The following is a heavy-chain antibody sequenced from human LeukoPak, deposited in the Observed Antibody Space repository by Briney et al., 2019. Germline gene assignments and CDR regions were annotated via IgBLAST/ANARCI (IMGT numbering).Heavy chain of an antibody. V-gene: IGHV3-7*04. Sequence: PGGSLRLSCAASGFTFSSYWMSWVRQAPGKGLEWVANIKQDGSEKYYVDSVKGRFTIPRDNAKNSLYLQMNSLRAEDTAVYYCARVSGYDWGSFDYWGQGTLVTVSS. J-gene: IGHJ4*02. CDR2: IKQDGSEK. CDR1: GFTFSSYW. D-gene: IGHD5-12*01. CDR3: ARVSGYDWGSFDY.